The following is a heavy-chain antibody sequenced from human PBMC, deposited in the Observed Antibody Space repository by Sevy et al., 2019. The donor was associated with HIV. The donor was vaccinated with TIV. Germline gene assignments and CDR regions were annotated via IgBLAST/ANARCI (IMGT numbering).Heavy chain of an antibody. CDR1: GDSITTNDYF. CDR2: LYYSGST. CDR3: ARAVCFTRGAFDI. D-gene: IGHD3-10*01. J-gene: IGHJ3*02. Sequence: SETLSLTCTISGDSITTNDYFWTWIRQSPGKGLEWIGYLYYSGSTAYNPSLKSRVSISTDTTKSHFSLNLNSVTGADTAIYYCARAVCFTRGAFDIWGQGITVTVSS. V-gene: IGHV4-30-4*01.